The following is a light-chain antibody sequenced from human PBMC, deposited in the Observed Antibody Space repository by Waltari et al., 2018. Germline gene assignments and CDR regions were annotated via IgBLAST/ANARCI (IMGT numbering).Light chain of an antibody. V-gene: IGKV3-20*01. J-gene: IGKJ2*01. CDR3: QQYSSSPNT. Sequence: EIVLTQSPGTLSFSPGERATLSCRASQILSSTYLAWYQQKSGQAPRLLIFGVSNRATGIPDRFSGSGSGTDFTLTINRLEPEDFAVYFCQQYSSSPNTFGQGTKLEI. CDR2: GVS. CDR1: QILSSTY.